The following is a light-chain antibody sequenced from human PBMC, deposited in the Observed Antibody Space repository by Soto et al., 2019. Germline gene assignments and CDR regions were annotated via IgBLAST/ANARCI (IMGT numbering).Light chain of an antibody. V-gene: IGKV1-5*03. CDR1: QSISSW. J-gene: IGKJ4*01. CDR2: KAS. Sequence: IQMTQSPSTLSASVLYRVTITFRSSQSISSWLSWYQQRPGKAPKLLIYKASSLESGVPSRFSGSGSGTEFTLTISSLQPDDFATYYCQQYNSYSPLTFGGGTKVDI. CDR3: QQYNSYSPLT.